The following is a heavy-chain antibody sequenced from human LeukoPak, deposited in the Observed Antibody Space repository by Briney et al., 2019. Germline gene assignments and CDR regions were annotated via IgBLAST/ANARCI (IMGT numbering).Heavy chain of an antibody. CDR3: ARAGYYGSGSYYKNWFDP. CDR1: GYTFTGYY. J-gene: IGHJ5*02. CDR2: INPNSGGT. D-gene: IGHD3-10*01. Sequence: ASVKVSCKSSGYTFTGYYMHWVRQAPGQGLEWMGWINPNSGGTNYAQKFQGRVTMTRDTSISTAYMELSRLRSDDTAVYYCARAGYYGSGSYYKNWFDPWGQGTLVTASP. V-gene: IGHV1-2*02.